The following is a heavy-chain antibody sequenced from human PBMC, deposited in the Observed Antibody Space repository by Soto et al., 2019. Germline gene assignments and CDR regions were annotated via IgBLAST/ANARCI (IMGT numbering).Heavy chain of an antibody. Sequence: SLRLSCAASGFTFSSYGMHWVRQAPGKGLEWVAVISYDGSNKYYADSVKGRFTISRDNSKNTLYLQMNSLRAEDTAVYYCAKLTSTGYSSGWGQGTLVTVSS. CDR3: AKLTSTGYSSG. CDR2: ISYDGSNK. CDR1: GFTFSSYG. V-gene: IGHV3-30*18. J-gene: IGHJ4*02. D-gene: IGHD6-19*01.